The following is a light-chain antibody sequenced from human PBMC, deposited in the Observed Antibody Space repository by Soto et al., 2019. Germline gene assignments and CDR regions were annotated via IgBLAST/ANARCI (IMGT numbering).Light chain of an antibody. V-gene: IGLV2-14*01. CDR1: SSDVGGYNY. CDR3: SSYTSSSTPV. CDR2: DVS. Sequence: LTQPASVSGSPGQSITISCTGTSSDVGGYNYVSWYQQHPGKAPKLMIYDVSNRPSGVSNRFSGSKSGNTASLTISGLQAEDEAEYYCSSYTSSSTPVFGGGTKVTVL. J-gene: IGLJ2*01.